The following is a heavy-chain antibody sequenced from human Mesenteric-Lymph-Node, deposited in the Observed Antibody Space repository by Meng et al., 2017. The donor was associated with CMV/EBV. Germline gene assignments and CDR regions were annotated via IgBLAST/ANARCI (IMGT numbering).Heavy chain of an antibody. J-gene: IGHJ6*02. CDR3: AWGDSSYSSSPRISYYGMDV. V-gene: IGHV1-69*05. Sequence: SVKVSCKASGGTFSSYAISWVRQAPGQGLEWMGGIIPIFGTANYAQKFQGRVTITTDESTSTAYMELRSLRSDDTAVYYCAWGDSSYSSSPRISYYGMDVWGQGTTVTVSS. CDR2: IIPIFGTA. D-gene: IGHD6-6*01. CDR1: GGTFSSYA.